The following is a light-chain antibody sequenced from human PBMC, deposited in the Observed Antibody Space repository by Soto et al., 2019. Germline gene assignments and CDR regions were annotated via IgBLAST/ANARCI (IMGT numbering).Light chain of an antibody. CDR1: QSVSNNY. Sequence: VLSQSPGTLSLSQRERATLSCGASQSVSNNYLAWYQQKPGQAPRLLIYGASNRATGIPDRFSGSGSGTDFTLTISRLEPEDFAVYYCQQYGSSGTFGQVTKV. CDR2: GAS. V-gene: IGKV3-20*01. J-gene: IGKJ1*01. CDR3: QQYGSSGT.